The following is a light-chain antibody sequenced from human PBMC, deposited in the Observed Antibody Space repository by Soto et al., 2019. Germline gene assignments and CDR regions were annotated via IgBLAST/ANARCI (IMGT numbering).Light chain of an antibody. Sequence: QSALTQPASVSGSPGQSITISCTGASSDVGTYKFVSWYQHHSGKAPKLMIYEDTKRPSGLSDRFSGSKSGNTASLTISGLQAEDEADYYCCSYARSSTWVFGGGTKLTVL. J-gene: IGLJ3*02. CDR2: EDT. V-gene: IGLV2-23*01. CDR3: CSYARSSTWV. CDR1: SSDVGTYKF.